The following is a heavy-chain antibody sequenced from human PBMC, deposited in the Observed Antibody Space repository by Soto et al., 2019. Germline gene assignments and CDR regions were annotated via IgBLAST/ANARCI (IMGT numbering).Heavy chain of an antibody. J-gene: IGHJ4*02. CDR3: ARIPPGFWSGYYDY. D-gene: IGHD3-3*01. CDR1: GYTFTSYG. V-gene: IGHV1-18*01. CDR2: ISAYNGNT. Sequence: ASVKVSCKASGYTFTSYGISWVRQAPGQGLEWMGWISAYNGNTNYAQKLQGRVTMTTDTSTSTAYMELRSLRSDDTAVYYCARIPPGFWSGYYDYWGQGTLVTVSS.